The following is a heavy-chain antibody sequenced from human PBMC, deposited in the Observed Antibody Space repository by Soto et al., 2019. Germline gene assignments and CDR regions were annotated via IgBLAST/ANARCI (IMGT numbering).Heavy chain of an antibody. J-gene: IGHJ4*02. V-gene: IGHV1-18*01. CDR2: ISPENGKT. Sequence: HVQMVQSGGEVKKPGASVKVSCKPSGYTFTNFGISWVRQAPGQGLQWMGWISPENGKTKYALKFQGRVSMTADTSTSTVYMELRSLRSDDTAVYYCTRDLYFMSTSTVTTDGYWGQGTLVAVSS. D-gene: IGHD4-17*01. CDR1: GYTFTNFG. CDR3: TRDLYFMSTSTVTTDGY.